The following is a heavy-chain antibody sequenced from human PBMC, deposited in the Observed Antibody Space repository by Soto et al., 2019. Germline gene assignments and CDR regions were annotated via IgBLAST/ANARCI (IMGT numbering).Heavy chain of an antibody. CDR3: ARDGGVVDYGMDV. J-gene: IGHJ6*02. CDR2: IWYDGSNK. CDR1: GFTFSSYG. Sequence: QVQLVESGGGVVQPGRSLRLSCAASGFTFSSYGMHWVRQAPGKGLEWVAVIWYDGSNKYYADSVKGRFTISRDNSKNTLYLQMNSLRAEDTAVYYCARDGGVVDYGMDVWGQGTTVTVSS. V-gene: IGHV3-33*01. D-gene: IGHD3-16*01.